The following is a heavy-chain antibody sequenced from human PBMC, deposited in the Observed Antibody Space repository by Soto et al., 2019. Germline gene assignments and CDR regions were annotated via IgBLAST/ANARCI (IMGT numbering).Heavy chain of an antibody. CDR3: ARGEPGGLGSPTSYYYSGLDV. V-gene: IGHV3-23*01. Sequence: DVQLLESGGHLVQPGGSLRLSCAASGFTFSSYAMSWVRQAPGKGLEWVSSVSAGGDMTYYSDSVKGRFTISRDNSNNALILKMNSLRIEDTALYSCARGEPGGLGSPTSYYYSGLDVWGQGTTVTVS. D-gene: IGHD2-8*02. CDR2: VSAGGDMT. J-gene: IGHJ6*02. CDR1: GFTFSSYA.